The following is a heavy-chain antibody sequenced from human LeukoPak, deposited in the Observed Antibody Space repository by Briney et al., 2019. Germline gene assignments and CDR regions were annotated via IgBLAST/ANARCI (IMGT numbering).Heavy chain of an antibody. CDR2: ISSSSSYI. Sequence: GGSLRLSCAASGFTFSSYSMNWVRQAPGKGLEWVSSISSSSSYIYYADSVKGRFTISRDNAKNSLYLQMNSLRAEDTAVYYCARYSDVSYDFWSGYYGWYFDYWGQGTLVTVSS. J-gene: IGHJ4*02. CDR3: ARYSDVSYDFWSGYYGWYFDY. CDR1: GFTFSSYS. V-gene: IGHV3-21*01. D-gene: IGHD3-3*01.